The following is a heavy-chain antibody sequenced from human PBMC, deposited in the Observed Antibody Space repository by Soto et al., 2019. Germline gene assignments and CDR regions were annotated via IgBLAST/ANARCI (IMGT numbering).Heavy chain of an antibody. CDR2: IYPGDSDT. CDR1: GYSFTSYW. Sequence: PGESLKISCKGSGYSFTSYWIGWVRQMPGKGLEWMGIIYPGDSDTRYSPSFQGQVTISADKSISTAYLQWSSLKASDTAMYYCARSLRRTEYSSSTRYYGMDVWGQGTTVTVSS. V-gene: IGHV5-51*01. D-gene: IGHD6-6*01. J-gene: IGHJ6*02. CDR3: ARSLRRTEYSSSTRYYGMDV.